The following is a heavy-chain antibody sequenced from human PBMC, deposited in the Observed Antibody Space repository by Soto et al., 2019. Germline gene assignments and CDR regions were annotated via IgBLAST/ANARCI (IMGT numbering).Heavy chain of an antibody. CDR3: ARSNDIVVVVAATGYGDYRFYFDY. Sequence: PSETLSLTCTVSGGSISSSLHYWGWIRQPPGKGLEWIGSIYYSGSTYYKPSLKSRVTISEDTSRNQFSLKLSSVTAADTAVYYCARSNDIVVVVAATGYGDYRFYFDYWGQGSLVTVSS. CDR1: GGSISSSLHY. V-gene: IGHV4-39*01. J-gene: IGHJ4*02. D-gene: IGHD2-15*01. CDR2: IYYSGST.